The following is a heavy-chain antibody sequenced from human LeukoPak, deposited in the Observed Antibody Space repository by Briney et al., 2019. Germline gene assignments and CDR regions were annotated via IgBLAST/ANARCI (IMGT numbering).Heavy chain of an antibody. CDR3: ARDGAYYYGSGSPPVGFDP. V-gene: IGHV4-4*07. CDR2: IYTSGST. J-gene: IGHJ5*02. D-gene: IGHD3-10*01. Sequence: PSETLSLTCTVSGGSISSYYWSWIRQPAGKGLEWIGRIYTSGSTNYNPFLKSRVTMSVDTSKNQFSLKLSSVTAADTAVYYCARDGAYYYGSGSPPVGFDPWGQGTLVTVSS. CDR1: GGSISSYY.